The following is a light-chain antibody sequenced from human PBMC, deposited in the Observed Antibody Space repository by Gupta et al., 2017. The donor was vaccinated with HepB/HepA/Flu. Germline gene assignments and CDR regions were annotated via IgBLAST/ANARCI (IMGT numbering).Light chain of an antibody. Sequence: DIQMTPSPSSLSASVGDRVTITCRASQSIRNYLTWYQKKPGKAPNLLIYAASSLQSGVPPRFTGSGSGTDFTLTINSLQAEDSATYYCQQSYGDQPITFGGGTKVEIK. CDR1: QSIRNY. V-gene: IGKV1-39*01. CDR2: AAS. J-gene: IGKJ4*01. CDR3: QQSYGDQPIT.